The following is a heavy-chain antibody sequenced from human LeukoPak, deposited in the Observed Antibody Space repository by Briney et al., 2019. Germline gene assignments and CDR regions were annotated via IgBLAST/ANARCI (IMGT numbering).Heavy chain of an antibody. Sequence: GESLRLSCEASGFTFTTYTMNWVRHAQRPGQGLVSSVSSSSSLIYYADSVKARFTISRDNAKNSLYLQMSSLRTEDTAVYYCARDWARQIYCSNTSCPETLDIWGQGTIVIVSS. D-gene: IGHD2-2*01. J-gene: IGHJ3*02. V-gene: IGHV3-21*01. CDR1: GFTFTTYT. CDR2: VSSSSSLI. CDR3: ARDWARQIYCSNTSCPETLDI.